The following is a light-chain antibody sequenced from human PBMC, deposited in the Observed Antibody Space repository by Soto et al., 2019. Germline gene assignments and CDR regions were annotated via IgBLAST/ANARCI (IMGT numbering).Light chain of an antibody. CDR1: QSISCY. CDR2: AAS. CDR3: QQSYSTTT. V-gene: IGKV1-39*01. J-gene: IGKJ5*01. Sequence: DIQMTQSPSSLSASVGDRVTITGRASQSISCYSNWYQQNPGKAPKLLIYAASSLQIGVPSRFSGSGSGTYITLTISSLKPEYFATYYCQQSYSTTTFGQGTRLEIK.